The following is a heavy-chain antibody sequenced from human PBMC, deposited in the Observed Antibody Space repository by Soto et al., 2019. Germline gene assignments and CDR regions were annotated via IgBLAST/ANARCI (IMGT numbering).Heavy chain of an antibody. V-gene: IGHV1-3*01. J-gene: IGHJ3*02. CDR3: ARDRVLRYCGDDAFDI. D-gene: IGHD3-9*01. CDR1: GYTFTSYA. CDR2: INAGNGNT. Sequence: QVQLVQSGAEVKKPGASVTVSCKASGYTFTSYAMHWVRQAPGQRLEWMGWINAGNGNTKYSQKFQGRVTITRDTSASTAYRELSSLRSEDTAVYYCARDRVLRYCGDDAFDIWGQGTMVTVSS.